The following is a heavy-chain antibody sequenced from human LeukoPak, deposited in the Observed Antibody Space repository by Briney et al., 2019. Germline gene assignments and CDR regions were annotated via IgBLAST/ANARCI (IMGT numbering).Heavy chain of an antibody. V-gene: IGHV4-39*01. D-gene: IGHD3-3*01. CDR2: IYYSGST. CDR3: ARPITIFGVVTADY. CDR1: GGSISSSSYY. J-gene: IGHJ4*02. Sequence: PSETLSLTCTVSGGSISSSSYYWGWIRQPPGKGLEWLGSIYYSGSTYYNPSLKSRVTISVDTSKNQFSLKLSSVTAADTAVYYCARPITIFGVVTADYWGQGTLVTVAS.